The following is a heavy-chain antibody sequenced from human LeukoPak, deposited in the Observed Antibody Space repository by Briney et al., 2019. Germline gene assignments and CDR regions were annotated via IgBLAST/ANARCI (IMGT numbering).Heavy chain of an antibody. CDR3: ARRHRGATSDLDWFDP. D-gene: IGHD3-10*01. Sequence: SETLSLTCTDSGGSTSNSYWSWIRQPPGERLEWIGYIYYSGYTNYNPSLKSRVTISVDTSTNQSSLKLTSVTAADTALYYCARRHRGATSDLDWFDPLGQGTLVTVSS. CDR1: GGSTSNSY. J-gene: IGHJ5*02. CDR2: IYYSGYT. V-gene: IGHV4-59*08.